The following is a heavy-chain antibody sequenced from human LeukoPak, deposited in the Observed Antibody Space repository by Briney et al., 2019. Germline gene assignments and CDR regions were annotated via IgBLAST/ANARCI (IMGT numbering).Heavy chain of an antibody. J-gene: IGHJ5*02. CDR3: ARDSTMVRGVSFDP. CDR2: ISSSSSYI. V-gene: IGHV3-21*01. Sequence: GGSLRLSCAASGFTFSSYSMNWVRQAPGKGLEWVSSISSSSSYIYYADSVKGRFTISRDNAKNSLYLQTNSLRAEDTAVYYCARDSTMVRGVSFDPWGQGTLVTVSS. D-gene: IGHD3-10*01. CDR1: GFTFSSYS.